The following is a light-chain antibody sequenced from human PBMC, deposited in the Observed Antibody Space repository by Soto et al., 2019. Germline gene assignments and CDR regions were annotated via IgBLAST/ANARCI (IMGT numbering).Light chain of an antibody. CDR3: QQYGGPPWT. V-gene: IGKV3-20*01. CDR2: GAS. Sequence: EIVLTQYPGTLSLSPGERATLSCRASQSVSSSWLAWYQQKPGQAPRLLIYGASSRATGVPDRFSGSGSGTDFALTITRLEPEDSAVFYCQQYGGPPWTFGQGTKVEIK. J-gene: IGKJ1*01. CDR1: QSVSSSW.